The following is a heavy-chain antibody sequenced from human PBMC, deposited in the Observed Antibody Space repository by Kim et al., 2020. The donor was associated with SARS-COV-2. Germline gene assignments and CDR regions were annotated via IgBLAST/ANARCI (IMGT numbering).Heavy chain of an antibody. CDR1: GFTVSAYD. CDR2: ITKSSTTI. D-gene: IGHD3-16*01. CDR3: VRERMGGAFDI. J-gene: IGHJ3*02. V-gene: IGHV3-48*02. Sequence: GGSLRLSCATSGFTVSAYDMNWVRRAPGKGLEGLSFITKSSTTINYANTGKGLLISSRDNAKNSLYLQMNSLRDEDSDLYYCVRERMGGAFDIWGQGTRVTVSS.